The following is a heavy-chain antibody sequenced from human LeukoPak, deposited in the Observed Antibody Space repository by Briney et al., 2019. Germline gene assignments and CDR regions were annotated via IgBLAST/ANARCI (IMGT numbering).Heavy chain of an antibody. D-gene: IGHD3-10*01. V-gene: IGHV3-7*01. CDR2: IKQEGSEK. CDR3: ARHLPTMVRGVIITYYYYYGMDV. Sequence: GGSLRLSCAASGFTFSSYWMSWVRQAPGKGLEWVANIKQEGSEKYYVDSVKGRFTISRDNAKNSLYLQMNSLRAEDTAVYYCARHLPTMVRGVIITYYYYYGMDVWGQGTTVTVSS. CDR1: GFTFSSYW. J-gene: IGHJ6*02.